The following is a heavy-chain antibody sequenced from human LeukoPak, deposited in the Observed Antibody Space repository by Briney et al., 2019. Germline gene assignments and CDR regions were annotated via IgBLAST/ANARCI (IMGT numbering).Heavy chain of an antibody. V-gene: IGHV1-18*01. D-gene: IGHD6-13*01. CDR3: ARDHVANIAAAAIPFDY. CDR2: ISAYNGNT. J-gene: IGHJ4*02. CDR1: GYTFTSYG. Sequence: ASVKVSCKASGYTFTSYGISWVRQASGQGLEWMGWISAYNGNTNYAQKLQGRVTMTTDTSTSTAYMELRSLRSDDTAVYYCARDHVANIAAAAIPFDYWGQGTLVTVSS.